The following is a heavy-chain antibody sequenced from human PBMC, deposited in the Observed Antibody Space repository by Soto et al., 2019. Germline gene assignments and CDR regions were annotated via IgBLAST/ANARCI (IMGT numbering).Heavy chain of an antibody. CDR1: CGSISRYY. CDR2: IHYTGST. CDR3: ARDLSISSTDGPLDP. Sequence: PSETLSLTCTVSCGSISRYYWTWIRQPPGKGLEWIGNIHYTGSTNYNPSLKSRVTISLGTSKSQFSLKLSSVTAADTAVYYCARDLSISSTDGPLDPWGHGTLVTVSS. V-gene: IGHV4-59*01. J-gene: IGHJ5*02. D-gene: IGHD6-6*01.